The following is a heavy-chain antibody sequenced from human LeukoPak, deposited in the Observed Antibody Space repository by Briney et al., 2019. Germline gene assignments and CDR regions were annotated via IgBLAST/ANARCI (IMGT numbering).Heavy chain of an antibody. J-gene: IGHJ4*02. CDR3: ARGRVAYSAYYFDY. Sequence: SETLSLTCTVSGDSITNYFWSWIRQPPGKGLEWIGYIYYTGNTNYKPSLKSRVTMSVDTSTNQFSLRLRSVTAADTAVYYCARGRVAYSAYYFDYWGRGTLVTVSS. D-gene: IGHD2-15*01. V-gene: IGHV4-59*01. CDR2: IYYTGNT. CDR1: GDSITNYF.